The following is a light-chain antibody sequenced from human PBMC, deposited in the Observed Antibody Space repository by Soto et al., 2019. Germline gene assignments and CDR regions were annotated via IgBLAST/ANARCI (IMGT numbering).Light chain of an antibody. Sequence: QSVLTQPASVSGSPGQSITISCTGTSSDVGGYNYVSWYQHHPGKAPKLMLYDVSNRPSGVSNRFSGSKSGNTASLTISGLQPEDEADDYCCSYTTSNTRQIVFGTGTKLTVL. CDR2: DVS. CDR3: CSYTTSNTRQIV. V-gene: IGLV2-14*03. J-gene: IGLJ1*01. CDR1: SSDVGGYNY.